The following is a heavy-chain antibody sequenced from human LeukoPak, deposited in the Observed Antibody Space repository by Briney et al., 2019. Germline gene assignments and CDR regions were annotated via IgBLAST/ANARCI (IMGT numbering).Heavy chain of an antibody. Sequence: GRFLRLSCAASGFTFDGYGMCWGRKAPGKGLGWVSGITWNSDGMAYADSVKGRFPISRDNAKNCLYLQMNSLRVEDTALYYCTKVTDWRTGFDYWGQGTLVTVSS. CDR1: GFTFDGYG. J-gene: IGHJ4*02. CDR2: ITWNSDGM. CDR3: TKVTDWRTGFDY. V-gene: IGHV3-9*01. D-gene: IGHD3-9*01.